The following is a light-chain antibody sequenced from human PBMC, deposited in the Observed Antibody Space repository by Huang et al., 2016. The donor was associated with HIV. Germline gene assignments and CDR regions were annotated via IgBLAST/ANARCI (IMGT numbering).Light chain of an antibody. CDR3: LHHDAFTWT. V-gene: IGKV1-17*03. Sequence: DLQMTQSPSAMSASVGDRVTITCRASQYISDYVAWFQQKPGKVPKRLIYGASSLQNGVPSRVSGSGSGRDFTLTISSLQPEDFATYYCLHHDAFTWTFGQGTTVEIK. CDR2: GAS. CDR1: QYISDY. J-gene: IGKJ1*01.